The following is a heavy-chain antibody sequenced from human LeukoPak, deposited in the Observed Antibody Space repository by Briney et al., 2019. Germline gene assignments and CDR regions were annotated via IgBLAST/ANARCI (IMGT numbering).Heavy chain of an antibody. CDR1: GGTFSSYS. CDR3: ARETLGFASFDP. Sequence: SVKVSCKASGGTFSSYSISWVRQAPGQGLEWIGGIIPIFGTANYAQKFQGRVTITADESTSTAYMELSSLRSEDTAVYYCARETLGFASFDPWGQGTLVTVSS. V-gene: IGHV1-69*13. J-gene: IGHJ5*02. D-gene: IGHD2-15*01. CDR2: IIPIFGTA.